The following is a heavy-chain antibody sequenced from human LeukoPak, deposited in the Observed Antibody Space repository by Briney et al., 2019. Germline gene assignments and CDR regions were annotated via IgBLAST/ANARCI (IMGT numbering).Heavy chain of an antibody. Sequence: PGGSLRLSCAASGFTFDDYAMHWVRQPPGKSLEWVSLISGDGGSTYYADSVKGRFTVSRDNSKNSLYLQMNSLRTEDTALYYCAKDISRNFVVVPAADYWGQGILVTVSS. CDR3: AKDISRNFVVVPAADY. CDR2: ISGDGGST. V-gene: IGHV3-43*02. CDR1: GFTFDDYA. D-gene: IGHD2-2*01. J-gene: IGHJ4*02.